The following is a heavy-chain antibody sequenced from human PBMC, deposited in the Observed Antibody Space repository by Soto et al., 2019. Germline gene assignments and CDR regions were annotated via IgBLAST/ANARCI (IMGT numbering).Heavy chain of an antibody. CDR1: GYNFISHW. Sequence: GESLKISCKGSGYNFISHWINWVRQMPGKGLEWMGRIDPSDSYTNYRPSFQGNVTISTDKSISTAYLQWSSLKASDTAMYYCASPYCNSTSCQGHDFYGMDVWGQGTTVTVSS. CDR3: ASPYCNSTSCQGHDFYGMDV. J-gene: IGHJ6*02. D-gene: IGHD2-2*01. CDR2: IDPSDSYT. V-gene: IGHV5-10-1*01.